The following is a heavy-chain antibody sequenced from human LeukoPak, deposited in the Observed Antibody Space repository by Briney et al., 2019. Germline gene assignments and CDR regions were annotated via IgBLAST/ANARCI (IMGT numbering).Heavy chain of an antibody. Sequence: SETLSLTCAVSGGSISSGGYSWSWIRQPPGKGLEWIGYIYHSGNTYYNPSLKSRVTISVDRSKNQFSLKLSSVTAADTAVYYCARDQDGSYPLAGDYWGQGTLVTVSS. V-gene: IGHV4-30-2*01. D-gene: IGHD1-26*01. CDR2: IYHSGNT. J-gene: IGHJ4*02. CDR1: GGSISSGGYS. CDR3: ARDQDGSYPLAGDY.